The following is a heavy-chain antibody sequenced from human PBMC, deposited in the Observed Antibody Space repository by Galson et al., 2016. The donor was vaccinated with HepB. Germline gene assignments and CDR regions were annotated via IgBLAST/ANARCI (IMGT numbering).Heavy chain of an antibody. CDR1: GFTVSSNY. J-gene: IGHJ3*02. CDR2: IYNGGNT. Sequence: SLRLSCAASGFTVSSNYMNWVRQAPWKGLEWVSVIYNGGNTYYADSVKGRFTISRDNSKNTLYLQMNSLRAEDTAVYYCARGFRLGDLSSPRERDAFDMWGQGTMVTVSS. D-gene: IGHD3-16*02. V-gene: IGHV3-53*01. CDR3: ARGFRLGDLSSPRERDAFDM.